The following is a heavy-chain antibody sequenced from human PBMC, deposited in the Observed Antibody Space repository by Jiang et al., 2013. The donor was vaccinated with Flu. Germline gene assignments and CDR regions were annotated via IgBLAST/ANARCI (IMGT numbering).Heavy chain of an antibody. J-gene: IGHJ6*02. D-gene: IGHD3-10*01. CDR2: ISNDGITT. CDR3: ARPNRGSRILMVQGMSLDV. V-gene: IGHV3-30*03. Sequence: QLLESGGGVVQPGRSLRLSCAASGFSFNNYGMHWVRQAPGRGLEWVAVISNDGITTYYADSVKGRFTISRDNSKNTLFLQMNSLRAEDTAAYYCARPNRGSRILMVQGMSLDVWGQGTTVTVSS. CDR1: GFSFNNYG.